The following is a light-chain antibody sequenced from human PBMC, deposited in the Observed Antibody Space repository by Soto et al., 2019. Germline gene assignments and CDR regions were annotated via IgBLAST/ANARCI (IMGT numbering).Light chain of an antibody. Sequence: AIPLTQSPDSLSASIGDRVSITCRASQGIGSALAWYQQQPGKAPKTLIYDASSLESGVPERFSGSGSGTDFTLTISRLQPEDFATYYCQQFNSYPLTLGQGTKLEI. CDR1: QGIGSA. CDR2: DAS. J-gene: IGKJ2*01. CDR3: QQFNSYPLT. V-gene: IGKV1-13*02.